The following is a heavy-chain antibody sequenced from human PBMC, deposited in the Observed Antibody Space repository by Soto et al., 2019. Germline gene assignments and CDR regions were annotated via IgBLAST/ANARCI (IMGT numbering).Heavy chain of an antibody. D-gene: IGHD6-13*01. CDR1: GYTFTSYG. J-gene: IGHJ6*03. CDR2: MNPNSGNT. Sequence: QVQLVQSGAEVKKPGASVKVSCKASGYTFTSYGINWVRQATGQGLEWMGWMNPNSGNTGYAQKFQGRLTMTRNTSISTAYMELSSLRSEDTAVYYCARGPGSWYYYYMDVWGKGTTVTVSS. CDR3: ARGPGSWYYYYMDV. V-gene: IGHV1-8*01.